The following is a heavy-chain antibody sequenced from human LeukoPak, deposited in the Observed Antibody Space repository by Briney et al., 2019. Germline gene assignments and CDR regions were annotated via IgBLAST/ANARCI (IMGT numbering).Heavy chain of an antibody. J-gene: IGHJ4*02. V-gene: IGHV1-69*13. D-gene: IGHD6-19*01. CDR3: ARDRPRSSGWVFDY. CDR2: IIPIFGTA. Sequence: ASVKVSCKASGDTFSSYAISWVRQAPGQGLEWMGGIIPIFGTANYAQKFQGRVTITADESTSTAYMELSSLRSEDTAVYYCARDRPRSSGWVFDYWGQGTLVTVSS. CDR1: GDTFSSYA.